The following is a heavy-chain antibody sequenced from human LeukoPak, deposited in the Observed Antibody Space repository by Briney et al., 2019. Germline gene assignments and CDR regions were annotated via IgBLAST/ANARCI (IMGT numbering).Heavy chain of an antibody. V-gene: IGHV3-48*03. CDR2: ISSTGSTI. J-gene: IGHJ5*02. CDR1: GFTFSSYE. CDR3: ARLLECTSTSCYEGWFDP. Sequence: GGSLRLSCGASGFTFSSYEMNWVRQAPGKGLEWVSYISSTGSTIYYADSVKGRFTISRDNAKKSLYLQMNSLRAEDTAVYYCARLLECTSTSCYEGWFDPWGQGTLVTVSS. D-gene: IGHD2-2*01.